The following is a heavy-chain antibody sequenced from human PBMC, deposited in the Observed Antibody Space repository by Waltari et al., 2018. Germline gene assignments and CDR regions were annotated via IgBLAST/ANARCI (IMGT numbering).Heavy chain of an antibody. Sequence: EVQLVESGGGLVQPGGSLRLSCAASVFIFSDYWMHWVRQAPGKGLMWVSRFKSDGSSTAYADFVKGRFTVSRETARNTLYLQMNSLSAEDTAVYYCARGGQVLNWPFDMWGQGTVVTVSS. V-gene: IGHV3-74*01. D-gene: IGHD2-2*01. CDR1: VFIFSDYW. J-gene: IGHJ3*02. CDR2: FKSDGSST. CDR3: ARGGQVLNWPFDM.